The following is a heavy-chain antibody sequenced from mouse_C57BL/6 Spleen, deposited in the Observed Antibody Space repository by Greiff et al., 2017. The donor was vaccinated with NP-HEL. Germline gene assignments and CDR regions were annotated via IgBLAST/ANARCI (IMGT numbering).Heavy chain of an antibody. CDR2: IWSDGST. CDR3: ARQANWDGYWYFDV. D-gene: IGHD4-1*01. CDR1: GFSLTSYG. V-gene: IGHV2-6-1*01. Sequence: QVQLKQSGPGLVAPSQSLSITCTVSGFSLTSYGVHWVRQPPGKGLEWLVVIWSDGSTTYNSALKSRLSISKDNSKSQVFLKMNSLQTDDTAMYYCARQANWDGYWYFDVWGTGTTVTVSS. J-gene: IGHJ1*03.